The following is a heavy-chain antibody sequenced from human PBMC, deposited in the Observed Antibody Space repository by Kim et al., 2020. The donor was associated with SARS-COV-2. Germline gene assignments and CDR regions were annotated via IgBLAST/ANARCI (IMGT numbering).Heavy chain of an antibody. V-gene: IGHV3-30-3*01. CDR1: GFTFSSYA. CDR3: ARDWVGIAAAGTLLEVPVYFYGVVV. CDR2: ISYDGSNK. D-gene: IGHD6-13*01. Sequence: GGSLRLSCAASGFTFSSYAMHWVRQAPGKGLEWVAVISYDGSNKYYADSVKGRFTISRDNSKNTLYLQMNSLRAEDTAVYYCARDWVGIAAAGTLLEVPVYFYGVVVWGHGTTVTGSS. J-gene: IGHJ6*02.